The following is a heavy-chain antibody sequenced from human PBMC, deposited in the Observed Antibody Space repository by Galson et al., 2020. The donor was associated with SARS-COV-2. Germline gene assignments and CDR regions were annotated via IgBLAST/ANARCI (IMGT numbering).Heavy chain of an antibody. J-gene: IGHJ4*02. CDR2: ISYDGSNK. D-gene: IGHD1-26*01. CDR1: GFTFSSYG. Sequence: GGPLRLPCAASGFTFSSYGMHWVRQAPGKGLEWVALISYDGSNKYYADSVKGRLTISRDNSKNTLYLQMNSLGAEDTAVYYCAKNSGSYPSFDYWGQGTLVTVSS. CDR3: AKNSGSYPSFDY. V-gene: IGHV3-30*18.